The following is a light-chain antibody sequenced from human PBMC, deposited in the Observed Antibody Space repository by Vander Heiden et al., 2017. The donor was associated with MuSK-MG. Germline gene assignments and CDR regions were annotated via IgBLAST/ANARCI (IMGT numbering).Light chain of an antibody. CDR3: QSADSSGSYVI. Sequence: SYELTPPPPVSVSPGQTAKTTCSGHALPKQFSYWYQKKPGKAPVVMIYKDTQRPSGIPERFSGSISGTTVTLTISGVQAEDEADYYCQSADSSGSYVIFGGGTRLTVL. CDR2: KDT. V-gene: IGLV3-25*03. CDR1: ALPKQF. J-gene: IGLJ2*01.